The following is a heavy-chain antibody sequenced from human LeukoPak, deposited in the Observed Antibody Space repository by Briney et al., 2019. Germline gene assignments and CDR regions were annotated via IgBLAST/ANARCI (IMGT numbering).Heavy chain of an antibody. V-gene: IGHV1-3*03. D-gene: IGHD6-19*01. Sequence: ASVKVSCKASGYTFTSYAMHWGRQAPGQRLEWMGWINAVNGNTKYSQEFQGRVTITRDTSASTAYMELSSLRSEDMAVYYCARERSGWRYFDYWGQGTLVTVSS. CDR2: INAVNGNT. CDR3: ARERSGWRYFDY. J-gene: IGHJ4*02. CDR1: GYTFTSYA.